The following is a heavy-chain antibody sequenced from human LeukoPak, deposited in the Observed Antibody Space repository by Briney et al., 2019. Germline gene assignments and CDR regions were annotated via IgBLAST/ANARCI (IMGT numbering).Heavy chain of an antibody. CDR3: ATGEAYSSSWSLDY. V-gene: IGHV1-24*01. J-gene: IGHJ4*02. Sequence: ASVKVSCKVSGYTLTELSMHRVRQAPGKGLEWMGGFDPEDGETIYAQKFQGRVTMTEDTSTDTAYMELSSLRSEDTAVYYCATGEAYSSSWSLDYWGQGTLVTVSS. CDR2: FDPEDGET. D-gene: IGHD6-13*01. CDR1: GYTLTELS.